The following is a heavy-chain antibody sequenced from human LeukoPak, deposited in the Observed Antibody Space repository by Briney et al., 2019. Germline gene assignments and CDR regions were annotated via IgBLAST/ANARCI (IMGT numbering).Heavy chain of an antibody. V-gene: IGHV3-30*18. J-gene: IGHJ4*02. Sequence: GRSLRLSCAASGLTFSSYGMRWVRQAPGKGLEWVAVISYDGSTKYYADSVKGLFTISRDNSKNTLYLQMNSLRAEDTAVYYCAKDSGRVTAQSQVVDYWRQGTLVAVSS. CDR3: AKDSGRVTAQSQVVDY. CDR1: GLTFSSYG. D-gene: IGHD2-21*02. CDR2: ISYDGSTK.